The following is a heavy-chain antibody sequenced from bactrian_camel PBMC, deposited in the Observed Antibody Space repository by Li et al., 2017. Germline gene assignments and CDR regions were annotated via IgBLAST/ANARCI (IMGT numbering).Heavy chain of an antibody. J-gene: IGHJ4*01. Sequence: VQLVESGGGSVQAGGSLGLSCTAPGFDFRSFGMSWVRQVPGSGLEWVSAINEGTTYYSEAVKGRFTISKDDAKNSFFLQMDSLKSEDTTIYYCAADPSLWICPQYWRVSTDYWGQGTQVTVS. CDR2: INEGTT. V-gene: IGHV3S31*01. CDR3: AADPSLWICPQYWRVSTDY. D-gene: IGHD1*01. CDR1: GFDFRSFG.